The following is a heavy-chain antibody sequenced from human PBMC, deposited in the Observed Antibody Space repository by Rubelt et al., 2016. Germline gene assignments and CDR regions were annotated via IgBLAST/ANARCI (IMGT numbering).Heavy chain of an antibody. CDR1: GYTFTSYY. V-gene: IGHV1-46*01. D-gene: IGHD3-3*01. Sequence: QVQLVQSGAEVKKPGASVKVSCKASGYTFTSYYMHWVRQPPGHGLEWIGIIHPRGGSTSYAQKFQCRATRTRDTSTSTVYMALISLGSEDTAVYYCARSPRYDFEDNWFDPWGQGTLATVSS. CDR3: ARSPRYDFEDNWFDP. CDR2: IHPRGGST. J-gene: IGHJ5*02.